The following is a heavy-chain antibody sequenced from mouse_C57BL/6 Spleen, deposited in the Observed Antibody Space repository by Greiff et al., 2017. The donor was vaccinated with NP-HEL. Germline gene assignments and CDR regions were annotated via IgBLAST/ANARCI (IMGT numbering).Heavy chain of an antibody. V-gene: IGHV1-52*01. CDR3: ARSITTVVATDWYFDV. J-gene: IGHJ1*03. D-gene: IGHD1-1*01. CDR2: IDPSDSET. CDR1: GYTFTSYW. Sequence: QVQLKQPGAELVRPGSSVKLSCKASGYTFTSYWMHWVKQRPIQGLEWIGNIDPSDSETHYNQKFKDKATLTVDKSSSTAYMQLSSLTSEDSAVYYCARSITTVVATDWYFDVWGTGTTVTVSS.